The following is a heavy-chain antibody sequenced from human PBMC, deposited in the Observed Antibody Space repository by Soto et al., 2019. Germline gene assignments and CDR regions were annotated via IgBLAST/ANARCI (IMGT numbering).Heavy chain of an antibody. J-gene: IGHJ4*02. CDR3: ARDPASYDSKDFDY. V-gene: IGHV3-21*01. Sequence: GGSLRLSCAASGFTFSSYSMNWVRQAPGQGLEWVSPISISSSYLYYADSVKGRFTISRDTAKNSLYLQMNSMRAEDTAVYYCARDPASYDSKDFDYWGQGTLVTVS. D-gene: IGHD3-22*01. CDR2: ISISSSYL. CDR1: GFTFSSYS.